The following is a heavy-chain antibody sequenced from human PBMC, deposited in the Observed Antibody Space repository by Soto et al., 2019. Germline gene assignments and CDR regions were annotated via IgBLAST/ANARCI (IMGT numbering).Heavy chain of an antibody. CDR3: ALMRVTMIVGAGHFHH. CDR1: GFSLSTSGVG. V-gene: IGHV2-5*02. CDR2: IYWDDDK. J-gene: IGHJ1*01. D-gene: IGHD3-22*01. Sequence: QITLKESGPTLVKPSQTLTLTCTFSGFSLSTSGVGVGWIRQPPGKALEWLALIYWDDDKRYSPSLKSRLTITKHTSKNQVVLTLSNVDPVDTATYYCALMRVTMIVGAGHFHHWGQGTLVTVSS.